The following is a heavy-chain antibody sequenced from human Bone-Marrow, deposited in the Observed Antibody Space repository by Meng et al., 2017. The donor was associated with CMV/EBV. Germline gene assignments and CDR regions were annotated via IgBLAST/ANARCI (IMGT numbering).Heavy chain of an antibody. CDR2: IIPIFGTA. D-gene: IGHD3-22*01. Sequence: SGGTFSSYGIRWVRQAPGQGLEWMGGIIPIFGTANYAQKFQGRVTITADKSTSTAYMELSSLRSEDTAVYYCAEGSYYDSLGWFDPWGQGTLVTVSS. CDR1: GGTFSSYG. V-gene: IGHV1-69*06. CDR3: AEGSYYDSLGWFDP. J-gene: IGHJ5*02.